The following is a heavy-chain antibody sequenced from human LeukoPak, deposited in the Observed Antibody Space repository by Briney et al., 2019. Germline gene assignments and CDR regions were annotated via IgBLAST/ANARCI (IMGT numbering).Heavy chain of an antibody. J-gene: IGHJ4*02. CDR2: INTDGSST. CDR3: ARGYDFDY. CDR1: GFTFSSYY. D-gene: IGHD3-3*01. V-gene: IGHV3-74*01. Sequence: PGGSLRLSCVASGFTFSSYYMHWVRQAPGKGPVWVSGINTDGSSTTYADSVKGRFTISRDNAKNTVYLQMNSLRDEDTAVYYCARGYDFDYWGQGTLVTVSS.